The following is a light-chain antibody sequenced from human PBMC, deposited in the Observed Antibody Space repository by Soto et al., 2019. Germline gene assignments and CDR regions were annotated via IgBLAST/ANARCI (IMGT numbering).Light chain of an antibody. CDR2: ANS. CDR1: SSNIWAGYD. Sequence: QSVLTQPPSVSGAPGQRVTISCTGSSSNIWAGYDVHWYQQLPGTAPTLLFYANSNRPSGVPDRFSGSTSGTSAPRAITGLQAEDEADYLCQSYDSSLSGWVFGGGTKLTVL. CDR3: QSYDSSLSGWV. V-gene: IGLV1-40*01. J-gene: IGLJ3*02.